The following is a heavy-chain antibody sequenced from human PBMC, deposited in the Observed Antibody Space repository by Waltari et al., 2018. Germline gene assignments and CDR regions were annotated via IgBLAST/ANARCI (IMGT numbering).Heavy chain of an antibody. Sequence: QVQLQESGPGLVKPSETLSLTCTVSGGSISSYYWSWIRQPPGKGLEWIGYIYYSGSTNYNPSLKSRVTISVDTAKNQVSLKLSSVTAADTAVYYCARDSWNGWVNWFDPWGQGTLVTVSS. CDR2: IYYSGST. J-gene: IGHJ5*02. CDR1: GGSISSYY. D-gene: IGHD6-19*01. CDR3: ARDSWNGWVNWFDP. V-gene: IGHV4-59*01.